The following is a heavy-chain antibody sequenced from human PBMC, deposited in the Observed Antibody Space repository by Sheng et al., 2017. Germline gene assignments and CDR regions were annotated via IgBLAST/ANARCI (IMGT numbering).Heavy chain of an antibody. CDR1: GFFFSNYN. CDR3: ARDDLDGSGWHSDYFDY. D-gene: IGHD6-19*01. J-gene: IGHJ4*02. V-gene: IGHV3-21*01. Sequence: EVRLVESGGGLVKPGGSLRLSCAASGFFFSNYNMNWVRQAPGKGLEWVSSISSRSGHIYYADSVKGRFTVSRDNAKNSLYLQMNSLRAEDTAVYYCARDDLDGSGWHSDYFDYWGQGTLVTVSS. CDR2: ISSRSGHI.